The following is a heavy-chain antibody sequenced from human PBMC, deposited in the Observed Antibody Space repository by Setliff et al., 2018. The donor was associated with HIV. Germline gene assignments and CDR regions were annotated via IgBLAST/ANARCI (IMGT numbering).Heavy chain of an antibody. V-gene: IGHV3-23*01. CDR1: GFTFSDYA. Sequence: PGGSLRLSCAASGFTFSDYAMGWVRQAPGKGLEWVSGVSRSGGNTFNADSVKGRFTVFRDNSRNKLYLQMNNLRAEDTARYYCAKGVKWLDPWGQGTLVTVSS. D-gene: IGHD3-16*01. CDR3: AKGVKWLDP. CDR2: VSRSGGNT. J-gene: IGHJ5*02.